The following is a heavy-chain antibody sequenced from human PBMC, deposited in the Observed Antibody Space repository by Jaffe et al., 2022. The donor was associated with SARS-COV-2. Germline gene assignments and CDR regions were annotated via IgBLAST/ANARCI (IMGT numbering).Heavy chain of an antibody. Sequence: QVQLVESGGGVVQPGWSLRLSCAASGFTFSTYAMHWVRQAPGKGLEWVAVISYDGSYKYYADSVKGRFTISRDNSKNTLYLQMNSLRAEDTAVYYCTRGAYGDNSEAINFAFDMWGQGTMVTVSS. V-gene: IGHV3-30*04. CDR2: ISYDGSYK. CDR1: GFTFSTYA. D-gene: IGHD4-17*01. J-gene: IGHJ3*02. CDR3: TRGAYGDNSEAINFAFDM.